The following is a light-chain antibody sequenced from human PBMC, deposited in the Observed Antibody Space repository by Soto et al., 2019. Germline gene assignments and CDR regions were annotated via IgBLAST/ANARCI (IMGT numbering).Light chain of an antibody. J-gene: IGKJ1*01. CDR2: GAS. CDR1: QSVTSN. CDR3: QQGATWPWT. V-gene: IGKV3D-15*01. Sequence: EIVMTQSPDTLSVSPGERATLSCRASQSVTSNLAWYQQKPGQAPRLLIYGASTRATGIPARFSDSGSGTEFTLTISSLQSEDFAVYYCQQGATWPWTFGQGTKVEI.